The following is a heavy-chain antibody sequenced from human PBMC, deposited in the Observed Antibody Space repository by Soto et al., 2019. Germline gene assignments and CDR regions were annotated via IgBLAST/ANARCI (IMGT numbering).Heavy chain of an antibody. V-gene: IGHV3-74*01. Sequence: WGSLRLSCAASGFTFSSYCMHWVRQAPGKGLVWVSRINSDGSSTSYADSVQVRFTISRDNAKNTLYLQMNSMRAEDTDGYYCGRARIAVAGFYYWGQRTLVTVCS. CDR1: GFTFSSYC. D-gene: IGHD6-19*01. J-gene: IGHJ4*02. CDR3: GRARIAVAGFYY. CDR2: INSDGSST.